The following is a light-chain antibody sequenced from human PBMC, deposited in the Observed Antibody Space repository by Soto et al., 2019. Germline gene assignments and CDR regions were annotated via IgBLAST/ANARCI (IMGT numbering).Light chain of an antibody. CDR2: AAS. CDR3: QKYTNVPA. Sequence: DIQMTQSPSSLSASVGDRVTITCRASQGISNYLAWYQQIPGKVPKLLISAASTLQSGVPSRFSGSGSGTDFTLTISSLQPAEVATYYCQKYTNVPAFGGGTKVEIK. J-gene: IGKJ4*01. CDR1: QGISNY. V-gene: IGKV1-27*01.